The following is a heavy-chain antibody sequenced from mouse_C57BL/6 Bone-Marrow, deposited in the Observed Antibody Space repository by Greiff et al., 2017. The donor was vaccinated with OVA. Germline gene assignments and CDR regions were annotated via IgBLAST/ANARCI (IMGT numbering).Heavy chain of an antibody. J-gene: IGHJ4*01. CDR3: ARGSSSGEARDY. Sequence: VQLQQSGPELVKPGASVKMSCTASGYTFTDYNMHWVKQSHGKSLEWIGYINPNNGGTSYNQKFKGKATLTVNKSSSTAYLELRSLTSEDAAVYDCARGSSSGEARDYWGQGTSVTVSS. D-gene: IGHD1-1*01. V-gene: IGHV1-22*01. CDR1: GYTFTDYN. CDR2: INPNNGGT.